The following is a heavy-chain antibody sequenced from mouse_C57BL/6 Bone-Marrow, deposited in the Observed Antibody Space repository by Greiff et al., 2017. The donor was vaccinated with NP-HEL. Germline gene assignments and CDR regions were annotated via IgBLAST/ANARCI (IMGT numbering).Heavy chain of an antibody. V-gene: IGHV5-16*01. J-gene: IGHJ2*01. CDR1: GFTFSDYY. CDR3: ARGSHYYDYDSYYFDY. Sequence: EVMLVESEGGLVQPGSSMKLSCTASGFTFSDYYMAWVRQVPEKGLEWVANINYDGSSTYYLDSLKSRFIISRDNAKNILYLQMSSLKSEDTATYYCARGSHYYDYDSYYFDYWGQGTTLTVSS. CDR2: INYDGSST. D-gene: IGHD2-4*01.